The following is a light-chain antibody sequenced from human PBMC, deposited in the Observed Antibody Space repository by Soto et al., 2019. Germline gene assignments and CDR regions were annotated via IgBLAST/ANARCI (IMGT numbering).Light chain of an antibody. V-gene: IGKV3-20*01. CDR2: DAS. CDR1: QSVANNY. CDR3: EQYGSTPLT. Sequence: EIVLTQSPGTLSLSPGERATLSCRASQSVANNYLAWYQQKPGQAPRFLIYDASSRATGIPDRFSGSGSGKNFTLTISRLEPEDFAVYYCEQYGSTPLTFGGGTKVEIK. J-gene: IGKJ4*01.